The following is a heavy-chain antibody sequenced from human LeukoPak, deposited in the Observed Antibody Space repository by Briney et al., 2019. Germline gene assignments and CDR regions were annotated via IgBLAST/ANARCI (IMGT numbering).Heavy chain of an antibody. CDR1: GGSISSYY. Sequence: PSETLSLTCTVSGGSISSYYWSWIRQPPGKGLEWIGYIYYSGSTNYNPSLKSRVTISVDTSKNQFSLKLSSVTAADTAVYYCARDTGGYFDYWGQGTLVTVSS. CDR2: IYYSGST. D-gene: IGHD1-14*01. J-gene: IGHJ4*02. V-gene: IGHV4-59*12. CDR3: ARDTGGYFDY.